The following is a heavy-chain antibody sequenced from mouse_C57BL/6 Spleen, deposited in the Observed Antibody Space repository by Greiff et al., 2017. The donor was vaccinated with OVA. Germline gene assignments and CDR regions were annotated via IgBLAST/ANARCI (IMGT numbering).Heavy chain of an antibody. CDR1: GFSLTSYG. D-gene: IGHD1-1*01. V-gene: IGHV2-4*01. J-gene: IGHJ4*01. CDR3: AKEIDYYGSSYPGYYAMDY. CDR2: LWSGGST. Sequence: VMLVESGPGLVQPSQSLSITCTVSGFSLTSYGVHWVRQPPGTGLGWLGVLWSGGSTDYNAAFISRLSISKDNSKSQVFFKMNSLQADDTAIYYCAKEIDYYGSSYPGYYAMDYWGQGTSVTVSS.